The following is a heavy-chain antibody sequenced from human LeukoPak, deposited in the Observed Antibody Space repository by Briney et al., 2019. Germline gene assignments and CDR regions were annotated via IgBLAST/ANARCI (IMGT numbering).Heavy chain of an antibody. CDR3: ARDPYSSGWPSYYYYGMDV. Sequence: GGSLRLSCAASGFTFSSYSMNWARQAPGKGLEWVSSISSSSSYIYYADSVKGRFTISRDNAKNSLYLQMNSLRAEDTAVYYCARDPYSSGWPSYYYYGMDVWSQGTTVTVSS. V-gene: IGHV3-21*01. J-gene: IGHJ6*02. CDR1: GFTFSSYS. CDR2: ISSSSSYI. D-gene: IGHD6-19*01.